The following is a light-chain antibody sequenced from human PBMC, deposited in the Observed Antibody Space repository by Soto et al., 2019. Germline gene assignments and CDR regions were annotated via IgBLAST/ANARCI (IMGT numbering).Light chain of an antibody. CDR2: GAS. CDR1: QSVSSSY. Sequence: EIVLTQSPGTLPLSPGERATLSCRASQSVSSSYLAWYQQNPGQAPRLLIYGASSRATGIPDRFSGSGSGTDFTLTISRLEPEDFAVYYCQQYGSSRTFGQGTKVEIK. J-gene: IGKJ1*01. CDR3: QQYGSSRT. V-gene: IGKV3-20*01.